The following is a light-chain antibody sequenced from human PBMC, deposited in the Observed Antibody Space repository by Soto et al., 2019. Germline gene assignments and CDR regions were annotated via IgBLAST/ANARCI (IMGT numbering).Light chain of an antibody. Sequence: DIQMTQSPPTLSASVGDRVTITCRASQSIGDWLAWYQQKPGKAPKLLIYDASSFESGVPSRFSGSGSGTEFTLTISSLQPDDFAAYYCQQYNSYSRTFGQGTKVDIK. V-gene: IGKV1-5*01. CDR3: QQYNSYSRT. J-gene: IGKJ1*01. CDR2: DAS. CDR1: QSIGDW.